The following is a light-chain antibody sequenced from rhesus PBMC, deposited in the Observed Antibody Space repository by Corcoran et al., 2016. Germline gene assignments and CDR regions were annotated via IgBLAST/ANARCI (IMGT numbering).Light chain of an antibody. CDR3: LQHNRYPLT. J-gene: IGKJ4*01. CDR2: AAS. Sequence: DIKMTQSPSSLSASVGDTVTITCRASQGISTYLNWFQQKPGKAPKLRIYAASSLESGVPTRFSGRGSGTVFTLTVSSLQPVDFAVYYCLQHNRYPLTFGGGTTVELK. CDR1: QGISTY. V-gene: IGKV1-28*03.